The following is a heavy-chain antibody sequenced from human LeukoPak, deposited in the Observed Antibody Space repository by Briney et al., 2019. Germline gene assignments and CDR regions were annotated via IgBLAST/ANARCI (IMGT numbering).Heavy chain of an antibody. CDR3: AREETYYYGSGSYFSEHNWFDP. V-gene: IGHV1-18*01. D-gene: IGHD3-10*01. CDR1: GYTFTSYA. Sequence: ASVKVSCKASGYTFTSYAMNWVRQAPGQGLERMGWISAYNGNTNYAQKLQGRVTMTTDTSTSTAYMELRSLRSDDTAVYYCAREETYYYGSGSYFSEHNWFDPWGQGTLVTVSS. J-gene: IGHJ5*02. CDR2: ISAYNGNT.